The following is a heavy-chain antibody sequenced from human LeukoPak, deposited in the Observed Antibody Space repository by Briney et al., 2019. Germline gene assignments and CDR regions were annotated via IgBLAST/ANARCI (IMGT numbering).Heavy chain of an antibody. Sequence: PGGSLRLSGAASGFTFSSYSMSWVRQAPGKGLEWVSSISGNAVGTYYADSVKGRFTISRDNPRNTLYLQMNSLRAEDTAVYYCAKYGIVVAGKGLPDWWGQGTLVTVSS. D-gene: IGHD6-19*01. CDR2: ISGNAVGT. J-gene: IGHJ4*02. CDR3: AKYGIVVAGKGLPDW. V-gene: IGHV3-23*01. CDR1: GFTFSSYS.